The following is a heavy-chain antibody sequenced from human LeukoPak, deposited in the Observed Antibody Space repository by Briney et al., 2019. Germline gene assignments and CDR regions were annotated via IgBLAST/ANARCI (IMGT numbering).Heavy chain of an antibody. CDR2: ISYDGSNK. D-gene: IGHD4-17*01. J-gene: IGHJ4*02. CDR3: AKQSNYGDYLFDY. V-gene: IGHV3-30*18. Sequence: GGSLRLSCAASGFTFSSYGTHWVRQAPGKGLEWVAVISYDGSNKYYADSVKGRFTISRDNFKNTLYLQMNSLRAEDTAVYYCAKQSNYGDYLFDYWGQGTLVTVSS. CDR1: GFTFSSYG.